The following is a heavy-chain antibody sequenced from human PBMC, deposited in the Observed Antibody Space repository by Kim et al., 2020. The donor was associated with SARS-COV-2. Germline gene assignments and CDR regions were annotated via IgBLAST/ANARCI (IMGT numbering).Heavy chain of an antibody. CDR2: IKRYGSEK. CDR1: GCTFSNYW. J-gene: IGHJ4*02. CDR3: TSWGAGNY. V-gene: IGHV3-7*01. D-gene: IGHD6-13*01. Sequence: GGSLRLSCAASGCTFSNYWMSWVRQAPGKGLEWVANIKRYGSEKYYVDSVRGRFTISRDNAQNSLFLQMNSLRVEDTAVYYCTSWGAGNYWGPGTLVTVSS.